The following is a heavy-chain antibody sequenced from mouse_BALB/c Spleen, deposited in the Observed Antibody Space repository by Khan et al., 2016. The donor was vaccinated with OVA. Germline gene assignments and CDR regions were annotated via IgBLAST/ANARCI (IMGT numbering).Heavy chain of an antibody. D-gene: IGHD1-1*01. V-gene: IGHV1S41*01. CDR2: IGPGSSNT. CDR3: ARENYCSRICYAMDY. CDR1: GYTFISYW. J-gene: IGHJ4*01. Sequence: DLVKPGTSVKLSCKASGYTFISYWINWIKQRPGQGLEWIGRIGPGSSNTYYNEMFKGKAALTVDTSSRTAYIHLSSLSSEDSAVFFSARENYCSRICYAMDYWGQGTSVTVSS.